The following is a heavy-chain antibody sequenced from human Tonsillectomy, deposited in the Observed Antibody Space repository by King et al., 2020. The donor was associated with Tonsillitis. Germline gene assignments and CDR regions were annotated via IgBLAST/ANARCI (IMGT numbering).Heavy chain of an antibody. CDR2: ISFDGSNE. CDR3: AKEGFCSGGSCYGHYFDS. CDR1: GFTFSNYG. D-gene: IGHD2-15*01. V-gene: IGHV3-30*18. Sequence: VQLVESGGGVVQPGMSLGLSCAASGFTFSNYGMHWVRQAPGKGLEWLAVISFDGSNEYYADSVKGRFTISRDNSKNTLYLQMNSLRPEDTAVYYCAKEGFCSGGSCYGHYFDSWGQGTLVTVSS. J-gene: IGHJ4*02.